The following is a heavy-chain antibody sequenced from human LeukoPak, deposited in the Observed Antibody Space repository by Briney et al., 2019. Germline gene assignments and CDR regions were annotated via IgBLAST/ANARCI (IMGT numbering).Heavy chain of an antibody. D-gene: IGHD3-3*01. V-gene: IGHV3-23*01. J-gene: IGHJ4*02. CDR3: AKDEDFGVVTPFDY. CDR1: GFTFSSYA. Sequence: GGSLRLSCPASGFTFSSYAMSWVRQAPGKGLEWVSAISGSGGSTYYADSVKGRFTISRDNSKNTLYLQMNSLRAEDTAVYYCAKDEDFGVVTPFDYWGQGTLVTVSS. CDR2: ISGSGGST.